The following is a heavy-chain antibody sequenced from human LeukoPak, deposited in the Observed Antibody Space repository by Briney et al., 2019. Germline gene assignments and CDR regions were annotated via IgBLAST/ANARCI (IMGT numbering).Heavy chain of an antibody. CDR3: AKSPQGVYVYYFDY. CDR1: GFTFISYA. V-gene: IGHV3-23*01. D-gene: IGHD2-8*01. J-gene: IGHJ4*02. CDR2: ISGSGGST. Sequence: GGSLRLSCAASGFTFISYAMSWVRQAPGKGLEWVSAISGSGGSTYYADSVKGRFTISRDNSKNTLYLQMNSLRAEDTAVYYCAKSPQGVYVYYFDYWGQGTLVTVSS.